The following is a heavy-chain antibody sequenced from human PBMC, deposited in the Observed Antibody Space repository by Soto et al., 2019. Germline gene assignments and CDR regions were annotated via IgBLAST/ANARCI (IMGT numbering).Heavy chain of an antibody. V-gene: IGHV1-8*02. D-gene: IGHD6-13*01. CDR3: ARASSSWYYYGMDV. Sequence: ASVKVSCKASGYRFTSYGIGWVRQAPGQGLEWMGWMNPNSGNTGYAQKFQGRVTMTRNTSISTAYMELSSLRSEDTAVYYCARASSSWYYYGMDVWGQGTTVTVSS. J-gene: IGHJ6*02. CDR1: GYRFTSYG. CDR2: MNPNSGNT.